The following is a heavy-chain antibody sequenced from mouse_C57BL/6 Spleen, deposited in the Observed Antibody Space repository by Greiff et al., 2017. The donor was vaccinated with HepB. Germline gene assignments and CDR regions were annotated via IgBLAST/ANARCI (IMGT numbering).Heavy chain of an antibody. CDR2: IDPENGDT. CDR1: GFNIKDDY. D-gene: IGHD2-5*01. CDR3: TTGSNYDYYAMDY. Sequence: DVKLVESGAELVRPGASVKLSCTASGFNIKDDYMHWVKQRPEQGLEWIGWIDPENGDTEYASKFQGKATITADTSSNTAYLQLSSLTSEDTAVYYCTTGSNYDYYAMDYWGQGTSVTVSS. J-gene: IGHJ4*01. V-gene: IGHV14-4*01.